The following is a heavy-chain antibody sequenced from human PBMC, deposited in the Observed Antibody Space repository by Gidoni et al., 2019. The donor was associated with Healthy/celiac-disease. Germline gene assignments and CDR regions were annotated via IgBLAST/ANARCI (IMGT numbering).Heavy chain of an antibody. V-gene: IGHV3-15*01. Sequence: SLRLSCAASGFTFSNAWMSWVRQAPGKGLEWVGRIKSKTDGGTTDYAAPVKGRFTISRDDSKNTLYLQMNSLKTEDTAVYYCTSRGWDTAMVTGNAFDIWGQGTMVTVSS. CDR1: GFTFSNAW. CDR2: IKSKTDGGTT. J-gene: IGHJ3*02. D-gene: IGHD5-18*01. CDR3: TSRGWDTAMVTGNAFDI.